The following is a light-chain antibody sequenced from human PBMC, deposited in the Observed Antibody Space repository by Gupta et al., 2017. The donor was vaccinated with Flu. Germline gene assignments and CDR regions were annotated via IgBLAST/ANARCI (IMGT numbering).Light chain of an antibody. J-gene: IGKJ1*01. CDR1: QTINNNY. Sequence: EIVLAQSPGTLSLSPGERATLPCRASQTINNNYLAWYQQRPGRVPRLLVYGASNRAAGIPDRFRGSGSGTDFTLPINRLEPEDFAVYYCQQYATSPWTFGQGAKVEIK. CDR2: GAS. CDR3: QQYATSPWT. V-gene: IGKV3-20*01.